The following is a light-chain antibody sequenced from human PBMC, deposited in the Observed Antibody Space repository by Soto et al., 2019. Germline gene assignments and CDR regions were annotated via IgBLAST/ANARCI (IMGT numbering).Light chain of an antibody. CDR1: QSISNW. Sequence: DIQMTQSPSTLPASVGDRVTITSRASQSISNWLALYQQKPGTAPKVLIYHASNLQSGAPSRFSGSGSETEFTLTINSLQPDDSATYYCQQYHTYWWTFGQGTKVDIK. CDR2: HAS. V-gene: IGKV1-5*01. CDR3: QQYHTYWWT. J-gene: IGKJ1*01.